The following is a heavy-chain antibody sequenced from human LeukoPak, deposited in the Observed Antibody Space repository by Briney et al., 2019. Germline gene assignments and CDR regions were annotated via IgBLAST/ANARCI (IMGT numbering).Heavy chain of an antibody. CDR2: INHRGST. J-gene: IGHJ6*02. CDR1: GGSFSGYY. D-gene: IGHD2-2*01. CDR3: ARGGYCSSTSCPPYYYYYGMDV. V-gene: IGHV4-34*01. Sequence: SETLSLTCAVYGGSFSGYYCSWIRQPPGKGLEWIGEINHRGSTNYNPSLKSGVTISVNTSKNQFSLNLSSVTAADTAVYYCARGGYCSSTSCPPYYYYYGMDVWGQGTTVTVSS.